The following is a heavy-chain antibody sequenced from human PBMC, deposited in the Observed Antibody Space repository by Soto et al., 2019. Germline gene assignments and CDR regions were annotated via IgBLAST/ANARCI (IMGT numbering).Heavy chain of an antibody. CDR3: ARGGEDIVVVPAFDY. CDR2: IIPILGIA. CDR1: GGTFSSYT. J-gene: IGHJ4*02. Sequence: QVQLVQSGAEVKKPGSSVKVSCKASGGTFSSYTISWVRQAPGQGLEWMGRIIPILGIANYAQKFQGRVTITANKSRSTAYMERSSLRSGDRAVYYWARGGEDIVVVPAFDYGGQGPLVPVPS. D-gene: IGHD2-2*01. V-gene: IGHV1-69*02.